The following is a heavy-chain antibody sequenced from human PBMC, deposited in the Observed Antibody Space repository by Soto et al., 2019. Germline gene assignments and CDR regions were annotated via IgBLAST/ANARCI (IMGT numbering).Heavy chain of an antibody. CDR2: IWYDGSNK. D-gene: IGHD2-15*01. Sequence: GGSLRLSCAASGFTFSSYGMHWVRQAPGKGLEWVAVIWYDGSNKYYADSVKGRFTISRDNSKNTLYLQMNSLRAEDTAVYHCARDARYCSGGSCYSAFDIWGQGTMVTVSS. V-gene: IGHV3-33*01. J-gene: IGHJ3*02. CDR3: ARDARYCSGGSCYSAFDI. CDR1: GFTFSSYG.